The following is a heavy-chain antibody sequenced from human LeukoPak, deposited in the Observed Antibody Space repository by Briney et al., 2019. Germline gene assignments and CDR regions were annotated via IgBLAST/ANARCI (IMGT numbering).Heavy chain of an antibody. V-gene: IGHV1-18*01. CDR3: ARVEMITFGGVIVSEGGDDP. CDR2: ISAYNGNT. Sequence: ASVKVSCMASGYTFTSYGISWVRQAPGQGLEWMGWISAYNGNTNYAQKLQGRVTMTTDTSTSTAYMELRSLRSDDTAVYYCARVEMITFGGVIVSEGGDDPWGQGTLVTVSS. D-gene: IGHD3-16*02. J-gene: IGHJ5*02. CDR1: GYTFTSYG.